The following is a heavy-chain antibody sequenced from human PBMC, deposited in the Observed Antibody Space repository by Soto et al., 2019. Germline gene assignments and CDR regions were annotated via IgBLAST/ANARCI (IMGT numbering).Heavy chain of an antibody. CDR2: ISKSDYT. J-gene: IGHJ4*02. V-gene: IGHV3-21*01. D-gene: IGHD2-2*01. Sequence: PGGSLRLSCTVSGFAFNNYGINWVRQAPGKGLEWVSSISKSDYTYYSDSVKGRFTISRDNAKNSVSLQMNTLRVEDTDVYYCEREHRIIIPAVSDFWGQGTLVTVSS. CDR1: GFAFNNYG. CDR3: EREHRIIIPAVSDF.